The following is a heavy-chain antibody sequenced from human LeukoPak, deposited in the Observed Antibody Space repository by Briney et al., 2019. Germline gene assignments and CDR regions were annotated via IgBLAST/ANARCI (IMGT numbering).Heavy chain of an antibody. CDR2: INPNSDVT. CDR3: AREYYYESSDYYVVLSGAFDI. Sequence: ASVKVSCKASGYTFTDYYIHWVRQAPGQGLEWMGWINPNSDVTNYAQKFQGRVTMTRDTSISTAYMELSSLRSDDTAVYYCAREYYYESSDYYVVLSGAFDIWGQGTMVTVSS. V-gene: IGHV1-2*02. D-gene: IGHD3-22*01. CDR1: GYTFTDYY. J-gene: IGHJ3*02.